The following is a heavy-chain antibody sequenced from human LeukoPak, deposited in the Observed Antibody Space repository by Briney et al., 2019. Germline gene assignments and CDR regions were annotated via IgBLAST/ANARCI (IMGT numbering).Heavy chain of an antibody. CDR3: AKRYYFGAAADLDY. V-gene: IGHV3-23*01. CDR2: ISTSGATT. J-gene: IGHJ4*02. CDR1: GFTFSTYT. Sequence: GGSLRLSCAASGFTFSTYTMIWVRQGPGKGLEWVSCISTSGATTYYADSVKGRFIISRDNSKNTLYLQMNSLRAEDTAVYYCAKRYYFGAAADLDYWGQGTLVTVSS. D-gene: IGHD3-10*01.